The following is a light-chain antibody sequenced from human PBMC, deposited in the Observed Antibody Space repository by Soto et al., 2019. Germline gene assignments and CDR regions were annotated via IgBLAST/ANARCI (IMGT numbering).Light chain of an antibody. CDR3: QQSFSPLWT. J-gene: IGKJ1*01. V-gene: IGKV1-39*01. CDR1: QSISNY. CDR2: AAS. Sequence: DIQMTQSPSSLSASVGDRVTITCRASQSISNYLNWYKQKPGKAPKLLIYAASSMQSGVPSRFSGSGSETDFTLTISRLQPDDSATYYCQQSFSPLWTFGQGTKVEV.